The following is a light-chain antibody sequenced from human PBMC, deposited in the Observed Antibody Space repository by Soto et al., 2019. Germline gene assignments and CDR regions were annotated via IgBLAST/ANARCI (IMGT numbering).Light chain of an antibody. J-gene: IGKJ4*01. CDR3: QQYLNWLT. CDR2: GAS. CDR1: QSVSSN. V-gene: IGKV3-15*01. Sequence: EIVMRQSPATLSVSPGERATLSCRASQSVSSNLVWYQQKPGQAPRLLIYGASTRATGIPARFSGSGSGTECILTISSLKSEDFSVYCCQQYLNWLTSRGWSNLGIK.